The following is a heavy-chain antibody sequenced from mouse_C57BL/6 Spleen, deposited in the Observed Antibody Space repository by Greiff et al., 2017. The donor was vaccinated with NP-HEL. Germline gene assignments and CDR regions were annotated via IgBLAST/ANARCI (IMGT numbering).Heavy chain of an antibody. CDR3: ARERHYGSPWYFDV. Sequence: EVQLQQSGPELVKPGASVKISCKASGYTFTDYYMNWVKQSHGKSLEWIGDINPNNGGTSYNQKFKGKATLTVDKSSSTAYMELRSLTSEDSAVYYCARERHYGSPWYFDVWGTGTTVTVSA. CDR1: GYTFTDYY. CDR2: INPNNGGT. J-gene: IGHJ1*03. V-gene: IGHV1-26*01. D-gene: IGHD1-1*01.